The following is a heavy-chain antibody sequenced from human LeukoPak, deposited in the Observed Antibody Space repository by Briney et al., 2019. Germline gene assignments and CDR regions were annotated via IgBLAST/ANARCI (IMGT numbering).Heavy chain of an antibody. Sequence: ASVKVSCKASGYTFTGYYMHWVRQAPGQGLEWMGWINPNSGGTNYAQKFQGRVTITADESTSTAYMELSSLRSEDTAVYYCALRYFDWSGRDYWGQGTLVTVSS. CDR3: ALRYFDWSGRDY. V-gene: IGHV1-2*02. CDR1: GYTFTGYY. J-gene: IGHJ4*02. CDR2: INPNSGGT. D-gene: IGHD3-9*01.